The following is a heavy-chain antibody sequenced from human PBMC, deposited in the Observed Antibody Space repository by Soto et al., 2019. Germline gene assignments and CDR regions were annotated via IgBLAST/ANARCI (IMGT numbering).Heavy chain of an antibody. J-gene: IGHJ5*02. CDR2: IYYSRST. CDR3: ARHGYNWFDP. Sequence: SETLSLTCTVSGGSISSSSYYWGWIRQPPGKGLEWIGSIYYSRSTYYNPSLKSRVTISVDTSKNQFSLKLSSVTAADTAVYYCARHGYNWFDPWGQGTLVTVSS. CDR1: GGSISSSSYY. V-gene: IGHV4-39*01. D-gene: IGHD5-12*01.